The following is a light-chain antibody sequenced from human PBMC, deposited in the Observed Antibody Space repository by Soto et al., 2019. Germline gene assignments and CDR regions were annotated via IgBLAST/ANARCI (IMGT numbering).Light chain of an antibody. V-gene: IGKV1-5*01. J-gene: IGKJ4*01. CDR2: EAS. CDR3: QQRSNS. Sequence: DIQMTQSPATLSASVGDRVTITCRASQSISRWLTWYQQKPGKAPKLLIYEASSLESGVPSRFSGSGSGTDFTLTISSVEPEDFAVYYCQQRSNSFGGGTKVDIK. CDR1: QSISRW.